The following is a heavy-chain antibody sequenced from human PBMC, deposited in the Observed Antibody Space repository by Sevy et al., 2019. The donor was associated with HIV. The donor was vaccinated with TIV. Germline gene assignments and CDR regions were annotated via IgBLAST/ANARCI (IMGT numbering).Heavy chain of an antibody. CDR1: GGSFSGYH. V-gene: IGHV4-34*01. Sequence: SETLSLTCAVYGGSFSGYHWSWIRQPPGKGLEWIGEINHSGSTNYNPSLKSRVTISVDTSKNQFSLKLSSVTAADTAVYYCARRLLGYYYDSSGYKVGYFDYWGQGTLVTVSS. D-gene: IGHD3-22*01. CDR2: INHSGST. CDR3: ARRLLGYYYDSSGYKVGYFDY. J-gene: IGHJ4*02.